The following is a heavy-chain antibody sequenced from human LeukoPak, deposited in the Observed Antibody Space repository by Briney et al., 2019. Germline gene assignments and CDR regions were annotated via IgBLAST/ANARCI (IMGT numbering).Heavy chain of an antibody. D-gene: IGHD4-17*01. CDR2: IRRKTDGETT. CDR3: TTLFTVYDY. Sequence: GGSLRLSCAASGSTFSNVWMSWVRQVPGKGLEWVGRIRRKTDGETTDHAAPVKGRFTISRDDSKNTLYLQMNSLKTEDTAVYYCTTLFTVYDYWGQGTLVTVSS. V-gene: IGHV3-15*01. CDR1: GSTFSNVW. J-gene: IGHJ4*02.